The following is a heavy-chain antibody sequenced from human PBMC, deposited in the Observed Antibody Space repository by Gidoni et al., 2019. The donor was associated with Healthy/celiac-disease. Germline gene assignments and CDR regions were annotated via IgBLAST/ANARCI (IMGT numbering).Heavy chain of an antibody. V-gene: IGHV3-33*01. Sequence: QVQLVESGGGVVQPGRSLRLSCAASGFTFSSYGMHWVRQAPGKGLEWVAVIWYDGSNKYYADSVKGRFTISRDNSKNTLYLQMNSLRAEDTAVYYCATCGSSGPGAEYFQHWGQGTLVTVSS. J-gene: IGHJ1*01. CDR1: GFTFSSYG. D-gene: IGHD3-22*01. CDR2: IWYDGSNK. CDR3: ATCGSSGPGAEYFQH.